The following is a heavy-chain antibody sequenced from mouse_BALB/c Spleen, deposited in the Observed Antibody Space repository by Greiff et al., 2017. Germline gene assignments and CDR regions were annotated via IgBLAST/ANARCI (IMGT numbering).Heavy chain of an antibody. CDR3: ARDYGYVEAWFAY. D-gene: IGHD1-2*01. CDR2: INPYNDGT. Sequence: VQLQQSGPELVKPGASVKMSCKASGYTFTSYVMHWVKQKPGQGLEWIGYINPYNDGTKYNEKFKGKATLTSDKSSSTAYMELSSLTSEDSAVYYCARDYGYVEAWFAYWGQGTLVTVSA. J-gene: IGHJ3*01. V-gene: IGHV1-14*01. CDR1: GYTFTSYV.